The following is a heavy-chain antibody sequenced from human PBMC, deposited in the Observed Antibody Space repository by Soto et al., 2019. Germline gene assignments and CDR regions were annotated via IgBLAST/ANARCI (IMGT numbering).Heavy chain of an antibody. V-gene: IGHV4-59*02. CDR3: ARRKERSGPHHFDY. CDR2: TAYTGNT. Sequence: SETLSLTCVVSGGSVTSYHWSWIRQFPGKGLAWIAYTAYTGNTNYNPSLKSRVTISIDTTKNQLSLKLTSMTAADTAVYYWARRKERSGPHHFDYWGQGIQVTVSS. J-gene: IGHJ4*02. D-gene: IGHD6-25*01. CDR1: GGSVTSYH.